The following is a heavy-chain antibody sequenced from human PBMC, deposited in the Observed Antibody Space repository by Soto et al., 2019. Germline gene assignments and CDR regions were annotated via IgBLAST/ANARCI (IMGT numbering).Heavy chain of an antibody. CDR1: GGSFSGYY. CDR2: INHSGST. J-gene: IGHJ6*03. V-gene: IGHV4-34*01. D-gene: IGHD6-19*01. CDR3: ASLYKNVLPSSCWSKNRGNYYYMDV. Sequence: SETLSLTCAVYGGSFSGYYWSWIRQPPGKGLEWIGEINHSGSTNYNPSLKSRVTISADTSKNQFSLKLSSVTAADTAVYYCASLYKNVLPSSCWSKNRGNYYYMDVWGKGTTVTVSS.